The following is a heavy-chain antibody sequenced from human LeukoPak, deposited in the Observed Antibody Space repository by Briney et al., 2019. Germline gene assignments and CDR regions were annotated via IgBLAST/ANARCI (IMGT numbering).Heavy chain of an antibody. D-gene: IGHD2-2*01. V-gene: IGHV4-34*01. CDR1: AGSFSGYY. CDR2: IQHSGST. Sequence: PSETLSLTCAVYAGSFSGYYWSWIRQPPGNGLEWIGEIQHSGSTNYNPSLKSRFTISVDTSKSQFSLKMRSVTAADTAVYYCARRNRAMDAFDIWGQGTMVTVSS. J-gene: IGHJ3*02. CDR3: ARRNRAMDAFDI.